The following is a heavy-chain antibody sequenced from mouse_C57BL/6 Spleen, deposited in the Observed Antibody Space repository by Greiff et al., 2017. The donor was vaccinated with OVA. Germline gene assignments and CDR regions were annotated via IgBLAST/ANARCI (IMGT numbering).Heavy chain of an antibody. V-gene: IGHV2-9-1*01. CDR2: IWTGGGT. CDR3: ASTTVEAMDY. CDR1: GFSLTSYA. Sequence: VKVVESGPGLVAPSQSLSITCTVSGFSLTSYAISWVRQPPGKGLEWLGVIWTGGGTNYNSALKSRLSISKDNSKSQVFLKMNSLQTDDTARYYCASTTVEAMDYWGQGTSVTVSS. J-gene: IGHJ4*01. D-gene: IGHD1-1*01.